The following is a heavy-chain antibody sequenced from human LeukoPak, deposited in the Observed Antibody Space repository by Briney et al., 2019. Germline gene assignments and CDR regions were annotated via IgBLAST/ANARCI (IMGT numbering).Heavy chain of an antibody. Sequence: SETLSLTCTVSGASISGYYWNWIRQPPGKGLEWIGYMYYSGSTNYNPSLKSRVTMSGDTSKNELSLKLSSVTAADTAVYYCARMNGDYDFRNYFYYGLDVWGQGTTVTVSS. V-gene: IGHV4-59*08. D-gene: IGHD4-17*01. CDR3: ARMNGDYDFRNYFYYGLDV. J-gene: IGHJ6*02. CDR2: MYYSGST. CDR1: GASISGYY.